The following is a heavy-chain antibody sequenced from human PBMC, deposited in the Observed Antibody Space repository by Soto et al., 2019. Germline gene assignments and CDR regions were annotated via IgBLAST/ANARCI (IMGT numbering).Heavy chain of an antibody. J-gene: IGHJ5*02. Sequence: SETLSLTCAVYGGSFSVYYWSWIRQPPGKGLEWIGEINHSGSTNYNPSLKSRVTISVDTSKNQFSLKLSSVTAADTAVYYCATGLRRAAGILVPFDTWGQ. CDR2: INHSGST. CDR3: ATGLRRAAGILVPFDT. D-gene: IGHD6-13*01. V-gene: IGHV4-34*01. CDR1: GGSFSVYY.